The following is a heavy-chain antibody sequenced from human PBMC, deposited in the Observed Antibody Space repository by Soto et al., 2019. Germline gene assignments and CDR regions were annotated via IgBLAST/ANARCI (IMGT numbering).Heavy chain of an antibody. V-gene: IGHV3-33*01. CDR3: ARALSVRSLTTDH. J-gene: IGHJ4*02. Sequence: NFYADSVKGRFTISRDNSKNTLYLQMNILRAEDTAVYYCARALSVRSLTTDHWGQGTLVTVSS. D-gene: IGHD1-26*01. CDR2: N.